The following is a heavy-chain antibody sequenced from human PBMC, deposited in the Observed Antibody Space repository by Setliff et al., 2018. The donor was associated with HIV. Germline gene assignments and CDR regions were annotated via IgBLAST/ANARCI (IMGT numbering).Heavy chain of an antibody. Sequence: KTSETLSLTCTVSGDSISRRIYYWGWIRQPPGKGLEWIGNFYYSGSSHYNPSHSSRVTISVDRAKNQFSLKLSSVTAADTAVYYCAREGAYIAAAYGMDVWGQGTTVTVSS. CDR3: AREGAYIAAAYGMDV. V-gene: IGHV4-39*02. CDR1: GDSISRRIYY. CDR2: FYYSGSS. J-gene: IGHJ6*02. D-gene: IGHD6-13*01.